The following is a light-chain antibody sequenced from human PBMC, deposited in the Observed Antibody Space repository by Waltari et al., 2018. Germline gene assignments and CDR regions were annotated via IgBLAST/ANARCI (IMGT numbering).Light chain of an antibody. CDR1: RSVLLNSNNNNY. J-gene: IGKJ2*01. CDR3: QQYHTPPQT. Sequence: DIVMTQSPDSLAVSLGERATINSKSSRSVLLNSNNNNYLSWYQQKPGQPPKLLIYWASTRESGVPDRFSGSGSGTDFTLTISSLQAEDVAVYYCQQYHTPPQTFGQGTKVEIK. CDR2: WAS. V-gene: IGKV4-1*01.